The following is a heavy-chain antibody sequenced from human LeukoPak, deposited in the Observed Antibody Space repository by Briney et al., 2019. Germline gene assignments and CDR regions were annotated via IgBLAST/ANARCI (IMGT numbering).Heavy chain of an antibody. CDR3: ARGVEPLAANTLAY. CDR1: GFSVITND. V-gene: IGHV3-53*01. CDR2: LYSDGNT. Sequence: PGGSLRLSRPFSGFSVITNDMTWVRQAPGKGLERVSVLYSDGNTKYADSVQGRFTISRDNSKNTLYLEMNSLSPDDTAVYYCARGVEPLAANTLAYWGQGTLVTVSS. J-gene: IGHJ4*02. D-gene: IGHD1-14*01.